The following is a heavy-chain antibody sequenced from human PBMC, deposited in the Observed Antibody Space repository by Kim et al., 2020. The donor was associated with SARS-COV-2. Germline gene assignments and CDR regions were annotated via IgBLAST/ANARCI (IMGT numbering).Heavy chain of an antibody. CDR3: ARDKVQGSGWQRVFYYY. CDR2: ISYDGSNK. CDR1: GFTFSSYA. V-gene: IGHV3-30*04. J-gene: IGHJ6*01. D-gene: IGHD6-19*01. Sequence: GGSLRLSCAASGFTFSSYAMHWVRQAPGKGLEWVAVISYDGSNKYYADSVKGRFTISRDNSKNTLYLQMNSLRAEDTAVYYCARDKVQGSGWQRVFYYY.